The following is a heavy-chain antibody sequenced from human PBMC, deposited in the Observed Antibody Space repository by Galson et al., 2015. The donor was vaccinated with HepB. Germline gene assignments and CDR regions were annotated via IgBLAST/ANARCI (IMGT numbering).Heavy chain of an antibody. CDR3: ARDYWFPGGLSVDTAMAPDY. V-gene: IGHV3-7*01. J-gene: IGHJ4*02. CDR1: GFTFSSSW. CDR2: VKQDGSEK. Sequence: SLRLSCAASGFTFSSSWMSWVRQAPGKGLEWVANVKQDGSEKYYVDSVKGRFTISRDNAKNSLYMQMNSLRAEDTAVYYCARDYWFPGGLSVDTAMAPDYWGQGTLVTVSS. D-gene: IGHD5-18*01.